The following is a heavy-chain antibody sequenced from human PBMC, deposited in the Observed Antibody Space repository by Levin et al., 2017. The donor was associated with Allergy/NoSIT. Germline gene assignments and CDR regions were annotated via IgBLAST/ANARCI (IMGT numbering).Heavy chain of an antibody. CDR3: AKIYYYDSIGYSGGDY. CDR1: GFTFSSYG. CDR2: ISFDGSKK. Sequence: LGESLKISCAASGFTFSSYGMHWVRQAPGKGLEWVAVISFDGSKKYYADSVKGRFTMSRDNSKKTLYLQMSSLTVEDTAVYYCAKIYYYDSIGYSGGDYWGQGTLVTVPS. J-gene: IGHJ4*02. D-gene: IGHD3-22*01. V-gene: IGHV3-30*18.